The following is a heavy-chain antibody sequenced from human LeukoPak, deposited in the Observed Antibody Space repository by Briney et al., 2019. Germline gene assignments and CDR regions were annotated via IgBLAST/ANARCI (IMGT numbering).Heavy chain of an antibody. J-gene: IGHJ4*02. CDR3: ARGETRDFWSGYEVGFDY. CDR2: IKQDGSEK. V-gene: IGHV3-7*01. D-gene: IGHD3-3*01. CDR1: GFTFSSYW. Sequence: GGSLRLSCAASGFTFSSYWMSWVRQAPGKGLEWVANIKQDGSEKYYVDSVKGRSTISRDNAKNSLYLQMNSLRAEDTAVYYCARGETRDFWSGYEVGFDYWGQGTLVTVSS.